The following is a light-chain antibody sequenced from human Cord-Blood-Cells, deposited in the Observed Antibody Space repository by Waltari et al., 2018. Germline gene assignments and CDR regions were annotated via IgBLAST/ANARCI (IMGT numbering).Light chain of an antibody. CDR1: SSNIGSNH. Sequence: QSVLTQPPSASGTPGQRLTISRSGSSSNIGSNHVYWYQQLPGTAPNLLIYRNNQQPSGVPDRFSGSKSGTSASLAISGLRSEDEADYYCAAWDDSLSGHYVFGTGTKVTVL. CDR2: RNN. V-gene: IGLV1-47*01. CDR3: AAWDDSLSGHYV. J-gene: IGLJ1*01.